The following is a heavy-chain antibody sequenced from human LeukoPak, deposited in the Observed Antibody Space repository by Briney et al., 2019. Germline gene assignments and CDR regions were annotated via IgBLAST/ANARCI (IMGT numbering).Heavy chain of an antibody. Sequence: GGSLRLSCAASGFTLSSYEMHWVRQAPGKGLECVSYISRSDSTIYYADSVKGRFTISRDNAKNPLYLQMNSLRAEGTAVYYCARDYGGSSPFDYWGQGTLVPVSS. CDR1: GFTLSSYE. J-gene: IGHJ4*02. D-gene: IGHD4-23*01. CDR3: ARDYGGSSPFDY. V-gene: IGHV3-48*03. CDR2: ISRSDSTI.